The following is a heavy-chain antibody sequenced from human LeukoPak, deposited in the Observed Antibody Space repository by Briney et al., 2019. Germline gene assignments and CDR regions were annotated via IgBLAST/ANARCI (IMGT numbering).Heavy chain of an antibody. D-gene: IGHD3-22*01. CDR2: INPSGGST. V-gene: IGHV1-46*01. CDR1: GGTFSSYA. J-gene: IGHJ4*02. CDR3: ARVLRDYYDSSGYYFDY. Sequence: ASVKVSCKASGGTFSSYAISWVRQAPGQGLEWMGIINPSGGSTSYAQKFQGRVTMTRDTSTSTVYMELSSLRSEDTAVYYCARVLRDYYDSSGYYFDYWGQGTLVTVSS.